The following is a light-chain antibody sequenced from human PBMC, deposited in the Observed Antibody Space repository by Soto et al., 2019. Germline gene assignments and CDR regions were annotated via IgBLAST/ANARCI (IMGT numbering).Light chain of an antibody. J-gene: IGLJ1*01. CDR2: EVN. CDR3: FSSTTTSTNV. CDR1: SSDIGAYDY. Sequence: QPALSQPASLSGAPGHSITISCTGTSSDIGAYDYVSWFQQHPGKAPKLMISEVNNRPSGVSNRFSGSKSGNTAYLTISGLQVEEEAEYFCFSSTTTSTNVFGTGTKVTAL. V-gene: IGLV2-14*01.